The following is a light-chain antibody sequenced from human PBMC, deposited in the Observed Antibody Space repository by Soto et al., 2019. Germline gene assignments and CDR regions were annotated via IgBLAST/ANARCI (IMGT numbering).Light chain of an antibody. CDR3: MQALQPAT. CDR2: LGS. V-gene: IGKV2-28*01. CDR1: QSLLHSNGYNY. Sequence: DIVMTQSPLSLPVTPGEPASISCRSSQSLLHSNGYNYLDWYLQKPGQSPQLLIYLGSNRASGVPERFSGSGSGTDFTLKISRVEAEDVGVYYCMQALQPATFGGGTKVEIK. J-gene: IGKJ4*01.